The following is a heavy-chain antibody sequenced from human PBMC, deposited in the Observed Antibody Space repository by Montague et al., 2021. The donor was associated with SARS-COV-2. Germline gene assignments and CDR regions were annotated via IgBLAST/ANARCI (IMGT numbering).Heavy chain of an antibody. CDR2: IYYSGST. V-gene: IGHV4-59*08. CDR3: ARQRRYQLPITIFGVVMADALDI. CDR1: GGSISSYC. J-gene: IGHJ3*02. Sequence: SETLSLTCTVSGGSISSYCWSWIRQPPGKGLEWIGYIYYSGSTNYNPSLKSRVTISVDTSKNQFSLKLSSVTAADTAVYYCARQRRYQLPITIFGVVMADALDIWGQGTMVTVSS. D-gene: IGHD3-3*01.